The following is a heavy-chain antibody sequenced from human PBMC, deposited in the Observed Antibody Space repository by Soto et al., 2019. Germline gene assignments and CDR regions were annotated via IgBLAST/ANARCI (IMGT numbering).Heavy chain of an antibody. CDR1: GYSFSNYW. CDR3: ARQPLGTVTPDH. V-gene: IGHV3-74*01. J-gene: IGHJ4*02. CDR2: IDRNGYSS. Sequence: DVQLVESGGGVVEPGGSLRLSCVGSGYSFSNYWMHWVRQAPGGGLVWVSRIDRNGYSSTYAEPMKGRFPISRDNDKNTLYLQINSPRVDDTAVYYCARQPLGTVTPDHWGQGTLVTVSS. D-gene: IGHD4-17*01.